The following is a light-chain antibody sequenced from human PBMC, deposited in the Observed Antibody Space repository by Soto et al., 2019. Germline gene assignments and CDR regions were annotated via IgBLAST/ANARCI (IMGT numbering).Light chain of an antibody. CDR2: KAS. CDR1: QSISSW. Sequence: DILMTQSPATLSASVGDRVTITCRASQSISSWLAWYQQRPGQAPKLLIYKASNLETGVPSRFSGSGSGTELTLTISSLHPDDFATYYCQQYYTYPWTFGPGTKVEIK. CDR3: QQYYTYPWT. V-gene: IGKV1-5*03. J-gene: IGKJ1*01.